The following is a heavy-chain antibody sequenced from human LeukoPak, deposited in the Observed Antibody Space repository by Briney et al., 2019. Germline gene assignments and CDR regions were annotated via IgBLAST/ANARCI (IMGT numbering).Heavy chain of an antibody. V-gene: IGHV1-2*02. J-gene: IGHJ6*02. CDR2: INPNSGGT. CDR3: ARSDIALLYYYYGMDV. CDR1: GYTFTGYY. Sequence: ASVKVSCKASGYTFTGYYMHWVRQAPGQGLEWMGWINPNSGGTNYAQKFQGRVTMTRDTSISTAYMEMSRLRSDDTAVYYCARSDIALLYYYYGMDVWGQGTTVTVSS. D-gene: IGHD2-15*01.